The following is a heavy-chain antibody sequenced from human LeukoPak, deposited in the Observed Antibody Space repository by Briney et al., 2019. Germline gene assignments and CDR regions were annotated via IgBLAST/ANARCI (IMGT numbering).Heavy chain of an antibody. J-gene: IGHJ2*01. CDR1: GGSISNYY. D-gene: IGHD6-6*01. CDR2: IFYSGST. CDR3: AMSLYSSSRQYFDL. V-gene: IGHV4-59*01. Sequence: KPSETLSLTCTVSGGSISNYYWNWIRQLPGKGLEWIGYIFYSGSTNYNPSLKSRVTISVDTSKNQFSLKLSSVTAADTAVYYCAMSLYSSSRQYFDLWGRGTLVTVSS.